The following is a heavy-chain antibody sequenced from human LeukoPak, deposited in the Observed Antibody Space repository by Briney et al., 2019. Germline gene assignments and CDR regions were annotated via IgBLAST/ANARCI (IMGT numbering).Heavy chain of an antibody. J-gene: IGHJ4*02. Sequence: SETLSLTCTVSRGSVSSSTYYWSWVRQPPGKGLEWIASIYYTGSTYYNPSLKSRVTISLDMSKDEFFLTMTSVTAADTAVYFCTAEKNGSPHYWGQGTQVTVSS. CDR2: IYYTGST. D-gene: IGHD2-8*01. CDR3: TAEKNGSPHY. CDR1: RGSVSSSTYY. V-gene: IGHV4-39*07.